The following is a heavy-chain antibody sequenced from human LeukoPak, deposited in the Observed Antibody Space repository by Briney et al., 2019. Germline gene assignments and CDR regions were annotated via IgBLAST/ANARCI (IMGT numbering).Heavy chain of an antibody. D-gene: IGHD2-2*01. Sequence: SGGSLRLSCVVSGFTFRSYSMSWVRQAPGKGLEWISYINTSNSTKYYADSVRGRFTIFRDNVQKSLYLQMNSLRAEDTAVYYCAGVQKYCSSTGCYRDYFYSFMDVWGKGTTVTVSS. CDR3: AGVQKYCSSTGCYRDYFYSFMDV. CDR2: INTSNSTK. CDR1: GFTFRSYS. J-gene: IGHJ6*03. V-gene: IGHV3-48*01.